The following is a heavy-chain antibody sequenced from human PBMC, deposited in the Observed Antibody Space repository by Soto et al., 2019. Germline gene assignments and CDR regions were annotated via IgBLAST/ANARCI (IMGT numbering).Heavy chain of an antibody. CDR1: GASITHYY. J-gene: IGHJ4*02. Sequence: SETLSLTCAVSGASITHYYWNWIRQSPGKGLEWIVSFSSTGSTYYNPSLKSRVTISVDTSKNQFSLKLSSVTAADTAVYYCARPGNYGSGSYLYYLDYWGQGTLVTVSS. V-gene: IGHV4-4*08. CDR3: ARPGNYGSGSYLYYLDY. D-gene: IGHD3-10*01. CDR2: FSSTGST.